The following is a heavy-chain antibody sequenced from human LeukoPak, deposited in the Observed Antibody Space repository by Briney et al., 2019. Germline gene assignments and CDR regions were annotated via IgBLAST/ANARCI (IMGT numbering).Heavy chain of an antibody. J-gene: IGHJ4*02. CDR2: IYYGGNT. CDR1: GGSVSSGGFF. D-gene: IGHD6-13*01. V-gene: IGHV4-31*03. Sequence: TLSLTCTVSGGSVSSGGFFWSWIRQHPGKGLEWIGYIYYGGNTYYNPSLKSRVSISLDTSGNRFSLKVNSVTAADTAVYYCATGGISWYDGRDRYFDYWGQGTLVTVAS. CDR3: ATGGISWYDGRDRYFDY.